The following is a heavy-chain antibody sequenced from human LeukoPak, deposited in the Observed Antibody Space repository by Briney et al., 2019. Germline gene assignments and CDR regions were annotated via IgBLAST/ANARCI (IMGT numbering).Heavy chain of an antibody. CDR2: MNPNSGNT. CDR3: ARGPGTLSFYYYYGMDV. Sequence: ASVKVSFKASGYTFTSYDINWVRQATGQGLEWMGWMNPNSGNTGYAQKFQGRVTMTRNTSISTAYMELSSLRSEDTAVYYCARGPGTLSFYYYYGMDVWGQGTTVTVSS. J-gene: IGHJ6*02. CDR1: GYTFTSYD. D-gene: IGHD3-16*02. V-gene: IGHV1-8*01.